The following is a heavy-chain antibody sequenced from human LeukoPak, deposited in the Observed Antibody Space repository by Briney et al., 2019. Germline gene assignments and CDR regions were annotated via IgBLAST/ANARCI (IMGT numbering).Heavy chain of an antibody. Sequence: SETLSLTCTVSGYSITSIYYWGWIRQPPGKGLEWIGSIHHSGDTAYNPSLKSRVTISVDTSKSQFSLKLSSVTAADTAVYYCARSYASSGLDHWGQGTLVTVSS. CDR1: GYSITSIYY. D-gene: IGHD3-16*01. CDR2: IHHSGDT. CDR3: ARSYASSGLDH. J-gene: IGHJ4*02. V-gene: IGHV4-38-2*02.